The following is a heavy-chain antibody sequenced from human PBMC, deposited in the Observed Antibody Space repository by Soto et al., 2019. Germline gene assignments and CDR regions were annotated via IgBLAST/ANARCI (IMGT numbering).Heavy chain of an antibody. CDR1: GGTFSSYA. CDR3: ARDSEKDYASSGYYNWFDP. CDR2: IIPIFGTA. V-gene: IGHV1-69*06. J-gene: IGHJ5*02. Sequence: SVKVSCKASGGTFSSYAISWVRQAPGQGLEWMGGIIPIFGTANYAQKFQGRVTITADKSTSTAYMELSSLRSEDTAVYYCARDSEKDYASSGYYNWFDPWGQGTLVTVSS. D-gene: IGHD3-22*01.